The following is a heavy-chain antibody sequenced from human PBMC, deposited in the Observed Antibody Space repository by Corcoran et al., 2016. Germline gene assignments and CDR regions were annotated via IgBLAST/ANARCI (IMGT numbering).Heavy chain of an antibody. CDR3: ANRGGMVRGVDYYYGMDV. J-gene: IGHJ6*02. Sequence: QVQLVQSGAEVKKPGSSVKVSCKASGGTFSSYAISWVRQAPGQGLEWMGGIIPIFGTANYAQKFQGRVTITADKSTSTAYMELSSLRSEDTAVYYCANRGGMVRGVDYYYGMDVWGQGTTVTVSS. V-gene: IGHV1-69*06. D-gene: IGHD3-10*01. CDR1: GGTFSSYA. CDR2: IIPIFGTA.